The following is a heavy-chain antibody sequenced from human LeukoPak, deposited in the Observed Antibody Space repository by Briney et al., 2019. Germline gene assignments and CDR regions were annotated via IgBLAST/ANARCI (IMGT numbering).Heavy chain of an antibody. J-gene: IGHJ3*02. V-gene: IGHV3-53*01. D-gene: IGHD5/OR15-5a*01. CDR3: ARMSRGAFEI. CDR2: IYSGGNT. Sequence: HPGGSLRLSCAASGFIVSGNYMSWVRQAPGKGLEWVSVIYSGGNTYYADSVKGRFTISRDNSKNTLYLQINGLRAEDTAVYYCARMSRGAFEIWGQGTMVTVSS. CDR1: GFIVSGNY.